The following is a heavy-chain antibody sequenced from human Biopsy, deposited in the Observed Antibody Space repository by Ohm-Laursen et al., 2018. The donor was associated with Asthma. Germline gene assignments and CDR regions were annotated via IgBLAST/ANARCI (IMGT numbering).Heavy chain of an antibody. V-gene: IGHV4-39*01. CDR2: ISYGGKT. Sequence: SDTLSLTCTVSGGSMTPTSHYWDWIRQAPGKGLEWIGYISYGGKTSYNPSLKNRVTISRDTSKNQFSLRPTSVTAADTAVYFCARRITIFGVVQKDHGMDAWGQGTMVIVSS. CDR1: GGSMTPTSHY. CDR3: ARRITIFGVVQKDHGMDA. D-gene: IGHD3-3*01. J-gene: IGHJ6*02.